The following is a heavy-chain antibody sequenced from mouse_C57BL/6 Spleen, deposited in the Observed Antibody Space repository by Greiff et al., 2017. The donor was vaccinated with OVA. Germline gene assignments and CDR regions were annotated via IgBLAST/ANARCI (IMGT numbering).Heavy chain of an antibody. J-gene: IGHJ4*01. D-gene: IGHD2-3*01. V-gene: IGHV1-42*01. CDR1: GYSFTGYY. CDR2: INPSPGGT. CDR3: ERSCDGYSYAMDY. Sequence: VQLQQSGPELVKPGASVKISCKASGYSFTGYYMNWVKQSPEKSLEWIGEINPSPGGTTSNQKFKDTATLTVDKSSSTAYMQLKSLTSEDSAVYYYERSCDGYSYAMDYWGQGTSVTVSS.